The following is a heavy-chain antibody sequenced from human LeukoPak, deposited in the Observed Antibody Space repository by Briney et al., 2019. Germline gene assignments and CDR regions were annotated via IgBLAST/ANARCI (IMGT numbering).Heavy chain of an antibody. V-gene: IGHV3-7*01. Sequence: GGSLRLSCAASGFTFSSYWMSWVRQAPGKGLEWVANIKQNGSEKYYVDSVKGRFTISRDNAKNSLYLQMNSLRAEDTAVYYCARDGTWFGDAFDIWGQGTMVTVSS. CDR3: ARDGTWFGDAFDI. J-gene: IGHJ3*02. CDR1: GFTFSSYW. CDR2: IKQNGSEK. D-gene: IGHD3-10*01.